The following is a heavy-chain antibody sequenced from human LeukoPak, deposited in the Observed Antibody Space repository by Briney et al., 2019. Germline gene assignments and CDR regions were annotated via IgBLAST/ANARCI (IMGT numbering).Heavy chain of an antibody. D-gene: IGHD5-12*01. CDR1: GGSISSYY. J-gene: IGHJ5*02. V-gene: IGHV4-4*07. Sequence: PSETLSLTCTVSGGSISSYYWSWIRQPAGKGLEWIGRIYTSGSTNYNPSLQSRVTMSVDASKNQFSVKLSSVTAADTAVYYCARDGVVATISGGNWFDPWGQGTLVTVSS. CDR3: ARDGVVATISGGNWFDP. CDR2: IYTSGST.